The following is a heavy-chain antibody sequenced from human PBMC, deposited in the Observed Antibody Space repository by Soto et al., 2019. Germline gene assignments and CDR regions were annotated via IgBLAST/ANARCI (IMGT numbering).Heavy chain of an antibody. CDR2: INAGNGNT. CDR1: GYIFTSYY. V-gene: IGHV1-3*01. J-gene: IGHJ4*02. CDR3: ARDILFDY. Sequence: ASVKVSCKASGYIFTSYYLHWVRQAPGQRLEWLGWINAGNGNTKYSQKFQGRVTITRDTSASTAYMELSSLRSEDTAVYYCARDILFDYWGQGTLVTVSS. D-gene: IGHD2-15*01.